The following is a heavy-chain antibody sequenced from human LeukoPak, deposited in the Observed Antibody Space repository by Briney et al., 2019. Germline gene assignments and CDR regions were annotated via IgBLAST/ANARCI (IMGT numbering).Heavy chain of an antibody. V-gene: IGHV3-53*01. CDR1: GFTVSSNY. CDR3: ARDSDTETGWYYYGMDV. D-gene: IGHD2-8*02. J-gene: IGHJ6*02. CDR2: IYSGGST. Sequence: GGSLRLSCAASGFTVSSNYMSWVRQAPGKGLEWVSLIYSGGSTYYADSVKGRFTISRDNSKNTVYLQMNSLRAEDAAVYYCARDSDTETGWYYYGMDVWGQGTTVTVSS.